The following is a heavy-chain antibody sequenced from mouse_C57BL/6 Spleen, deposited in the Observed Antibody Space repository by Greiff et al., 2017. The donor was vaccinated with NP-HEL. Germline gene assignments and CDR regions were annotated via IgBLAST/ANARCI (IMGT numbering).Heavy chain of an antibody. Sequence: EVQGVESGGGLVKPGGSLKLSCAASGFTFSDYGMHWVRQAPEKGLAWVAYISSGSSTIYYADTVKGRFTISRDNTTNTLFLQMTSLRSEDTAMYYCARRYYGSSYFDYWGQGTTLTVSS. CDR3: ARRYYGSSYFDY. V-gene: IGHV5-17*01. J-gene: IGHJ2*01. CDR2: ISSGSSTI. CDR1: GFTFSDYG. D-gene: IGHD1-1*01.